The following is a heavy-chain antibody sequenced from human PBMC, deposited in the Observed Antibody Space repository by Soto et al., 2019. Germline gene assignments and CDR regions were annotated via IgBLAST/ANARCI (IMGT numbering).Heavy chain of an antibody. J-gene: IGHJ6*02. CDR2: INHSGST. Sequence: SETLSLTWAVYGGSFSCYYWSWIRQPPGKGLEWIGEINHSGSTNYNPSLKSRVTISVDTSKNQFSLKLSSVTAADTAVYYCARVKYYDFWSGPYYYGMDVWGQGTTVTVSS. CDR1: GGSFSCYY. V-gene: IGHV4-34*01. D-gene: IGHD3-3*01. CDR3: ARVKYYDFWSGPYYYGMDV.